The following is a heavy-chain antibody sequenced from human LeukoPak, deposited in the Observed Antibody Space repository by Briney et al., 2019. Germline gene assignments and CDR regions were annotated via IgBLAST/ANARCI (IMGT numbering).Heavy chain of an antibody. CDR1: GGSISSYY. CDR3: ARISQDDILTGYYHYYYMDV. D-gene: IGHD3-9*01. Sequence: SETLSLTCTVSGGSISSYYWSWIRQPPGKGLEWIGYIYYSGSTNYNPSLKSRVTISVDTSKNQFSLKLSSVTAADTAVYYCARISQDDILTGYYHYYYMDVWGKGTTVTISS. J-gene: IGHJ6*03. V-gene: IGHV4-59*01. CDR2: IYYSGST.